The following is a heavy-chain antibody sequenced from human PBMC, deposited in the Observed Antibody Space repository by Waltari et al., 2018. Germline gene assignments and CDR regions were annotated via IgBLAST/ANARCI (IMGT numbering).Heavy chain of an antibody. Sequence: VQLQQWGAGLLKPSETLSLTCAVYGGSLSGYGGTWIRQSPGKGLEWIGEIGHSGGTHYTSSLRSRLTLSLDTSKTQVSRQLTSVTAADTAVYYCARNGPYFDVDYWGQGTLVTVS. CDR2: IGHSGGT. J-gene: IGHJ4*02. V-gene: IGHV4-34*01. CDR1: GGSLSGYG. CDR3: ARNGPYFDVDY. D-gene: IGHD3-9*01.